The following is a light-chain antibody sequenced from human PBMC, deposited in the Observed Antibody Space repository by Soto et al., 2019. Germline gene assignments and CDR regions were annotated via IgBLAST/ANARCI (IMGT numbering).Light chain of an antibody. CDR3: VLYMGGGSSL. CDR2: NTN. V-gene: IGLV8-61*01. CDR1: SGSVSTSYY. J-gene: IGLJ2*01. Sequence: QAVVTQEPSFSVSPGGTVTLTCGLDSGSVSTSYYPNWYQQTPGQAPRTLICNTNTRSSGVPARFSGSILGNKAALTITGAQADDESDYYGVLYMGGGSSLFGGGTKLTVL.